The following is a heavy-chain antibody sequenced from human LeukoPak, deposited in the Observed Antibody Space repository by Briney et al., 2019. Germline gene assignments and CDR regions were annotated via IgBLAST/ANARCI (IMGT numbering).Heavy chain of an antibody. D-gene: IGHD3-3*01. J-gene: IGHJ6*03. CDR1: GGTFSSSA. CDR3: ATPTYYDFWSGYSNTYYYYYMDV. CDR2: IIPIFGTA. Sequence: SVKVSCKASGGTFSSSAISWVRQAPGQGLEWMGGIIPIFGTANYAQKFQGRVTITADESTSTAYMELSSLRSEDTAVYYCATPTYYDFWSGYSNTYYYYYMDVWGKGTTVTVSS. V-gene: IGHV1-69*13.